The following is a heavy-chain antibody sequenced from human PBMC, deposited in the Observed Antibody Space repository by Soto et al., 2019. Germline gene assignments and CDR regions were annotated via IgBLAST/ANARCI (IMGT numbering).Heavy chain of an antibody. CDR2: IIGIGDTA. Sequence: EVQLLEAGGGLVQPGGSLRLSCAASGFSFRDYGMRWVRQAPGKGLEWLSAIIGIGDTAYYADSVRGRFTISRDNSKNTLYPQWNDLGAEDTAIYYSAKDYDYGDSRRFDYWGQGTLVTVSS. J-gene: IGHJ4*02. D-gene: IGHD4-17*01. V-gene: IGHV3-23*01. CDR1: GFSFRDYG. CDR3: AKDYDYGDSRRFDY.